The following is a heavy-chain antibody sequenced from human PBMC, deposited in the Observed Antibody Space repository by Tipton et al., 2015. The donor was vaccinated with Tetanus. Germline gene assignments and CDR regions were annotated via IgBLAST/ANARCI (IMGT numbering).Heavy chain of an antibody. CDR1: GFTFSSHW. CDR2: INPDGRRT. CDR3: ARRALTNYGLDV. D-gene: IGHD1-1*01. V-gene: IGHV3-74*01. Sequence: SLRLSCLATGFTFSSHWMHWVRQTTGKGLLWISRINPDGRRTNYADSVKGRFTISRDNAKNTVYLQMNSLRAEDTAVYFCARRALTNYGLDVWGQGTPVTVSS. J-gene: IGHJ6*02.